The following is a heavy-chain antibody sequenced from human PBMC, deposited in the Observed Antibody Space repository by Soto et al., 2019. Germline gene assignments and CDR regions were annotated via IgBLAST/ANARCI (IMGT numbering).Heavy chain of an antibody. CDR2: INAGNGNT. D-gene: IGHD6-13*01. CDR3: ARGLGAAGVRYYYYGMDV. J-gene: IGHJ6*02. Sequence: SVKVSCKASGYTFISYAMHWVRQAPGQRLEWMGWINAGNGNTKYSQKFQGRVTITRDTSASTAYMELRSLRSDDTAVYYCARGLGAAGVRYYYYGMDVWGQGTKVTVSS. V-gene: IGHV1-3*01. CDR1: GYTFISYA.